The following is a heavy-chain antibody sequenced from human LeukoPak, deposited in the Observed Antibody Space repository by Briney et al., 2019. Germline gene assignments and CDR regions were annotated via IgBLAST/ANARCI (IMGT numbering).Heavy chain of an antibody. Sequence: PSETLSLTCTASGGSISSYYWSWIRQPPGKGLEWIGYIYYSGSTNYNPSLKSRVTISVDTSKNQFSLKLSSVTAADTAVYYCARGMYSSSWYNYYYVGMDVWGQGTTVTVSS. CDR1: GGSISSYY. CDR3: ARGMYSSSWYNYYYVGMDV. J-gene: IGHJ6*02. CDR2: IYYSGST. D-gene: IGHD6-13*01. V-gene: IGHV4-59*01.